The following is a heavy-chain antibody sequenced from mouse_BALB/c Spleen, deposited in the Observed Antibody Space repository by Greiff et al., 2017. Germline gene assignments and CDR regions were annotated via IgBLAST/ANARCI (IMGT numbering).Heavy chain of an antibody. CDR3: ARFDGYYAAMDY. Sequence: VQLQQSGAELVKPGASVKLYCTASGFNIKDTYMHWVKQRPEQGLEWIGRIDPANGNTKYDPKFQGKATITADTSSNTAYLQLSSLTSEDTAVYYCARFDGYYAAMDYWGQGTSVTVSS. D-gene: IGHD2-3*01. CDR1: GFNIKDTY. V-gene: IGHV14-3*02. J-gene: IGHJ4*01. CDR2: IDPANGNT.